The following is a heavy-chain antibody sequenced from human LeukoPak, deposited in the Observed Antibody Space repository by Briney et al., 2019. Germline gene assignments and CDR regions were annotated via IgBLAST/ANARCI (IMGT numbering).Heavy chain of an antibody. D-gene: IGHD4-17*01. CDR3: GRGNGDYGGVDY. CDR1: GFRLSDYS. V-gene: IGHV3-48*01. Sequence: GGSLRLSCAVSGFRLSDYSMTWVRQAPGKGLEWVSYISSSNNIYYADSVKGRFTISRDNAKNSVWLQMNSLRAEDTAVYHCGRGNGDYGGVDYWGQGTLVTVSS. CDR2: ISSSNNI. J-gene: IGHJ4*02.